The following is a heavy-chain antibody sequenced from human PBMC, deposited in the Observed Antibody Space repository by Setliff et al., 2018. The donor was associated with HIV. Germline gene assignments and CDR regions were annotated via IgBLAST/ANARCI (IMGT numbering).Heavy chain of an antibody. CDR2: IYYSGTT. V-gene: IGHV4-39*01. D-gene: IGHD2-21*02. J-gene: IGHJ1*01. CDR1: GGSINSDNYY. CDR3: ASRGIVVVTMSMPDEFFVH. Sequence: PSETLSLTCSVSGGSINSDNYYWGWIRQAPGKGLEWIGSIYYSGTTYYNPSLRGRVTISVDRSRNQFSLTLNSVTAADTATYYSASRGIVVVTMSMPDEFFVHWGHGTLVTVSS.